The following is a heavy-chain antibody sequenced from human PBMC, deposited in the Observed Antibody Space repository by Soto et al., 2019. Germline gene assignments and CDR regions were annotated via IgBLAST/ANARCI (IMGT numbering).Heavy chain of an antibody. J-gene: IGHJ4*02. V-gene: IGHV4-59*01. CDR3: ARTYDSNGYANEFDS. CDR2: IYDSGIT. D-gene: IGHD3-22*01. CDR1: GRSINSYY. Sequence: SETLSLTCNVSGRSINSYYWSWFRQPPGKGLEWIGYIYDSGITSYNPSLKSRVTMSADTSKNQFSLKLTSVTGADTAVYYCARTYDSNGYANEFDSWGQGILVTVSS.